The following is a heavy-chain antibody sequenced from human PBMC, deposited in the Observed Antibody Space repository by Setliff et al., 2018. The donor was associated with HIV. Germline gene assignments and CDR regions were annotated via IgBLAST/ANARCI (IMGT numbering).Heavy chain of an antibody. V-gene: IGHV3-7*01. CDR1: GFTFSSYW. CDR2: IKQDGSEK. Sequence: GGSLRLSCAASGFTFSSYWMSWVRQAPGKGLEWVANIKQDGSEKYYVDSVKGRFTISRDNAKNSLYLQMNSLRAEDTAVYYCARDHSGVIADHYAFDIWGQGTMVTVSS. J-gene: IGHJ3*02. D-gene: IGHD2-21*01. CDR3: ARDHSGVIADHYAFDI.